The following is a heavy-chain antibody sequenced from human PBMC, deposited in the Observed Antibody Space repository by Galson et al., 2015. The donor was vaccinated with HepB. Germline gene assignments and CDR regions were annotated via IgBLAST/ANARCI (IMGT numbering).Heavy chain of an antibody. CDR2: TYWNDDE. Sequence: PALVKPTQTLTLTCNFSGFSLITSGVGVAWIRQSPGKALEWLAPTYWNDDEHYNPSLKRRLTITKDTTRNQVVLTMTNMESVDTATYYCAHTVSIFGVVIEYYFDSWGQGAPVTVSS. CDR3: AHTVSIFGVVIEYYFDS. D-gene: IGHD3-3*01. V-gene: IGHV2-5*01. J-gene: IGHJ4*02. CDR1: GFSLITSGVG.